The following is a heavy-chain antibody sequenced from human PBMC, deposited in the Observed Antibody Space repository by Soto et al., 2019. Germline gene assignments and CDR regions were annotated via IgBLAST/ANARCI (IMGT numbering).Heavy chain of an antibody. CDR1: GGSIRSYY. Sequence: SETLSLTCTVSGGSIRSYYWTWIRQPPGKGLEWLGYIFYSGSTFYNPSLKSRVTISIHTSKSQFSLQLTAVTAADTAVYYCARGAADTAMVDSWGQGTLVTVSS. CDR3: ARGAADTAMVDS. D-gene: IGHD5-18*01. CDR2: IFYSGST. V-gene: IGHV4-59*01. J-gene: IGHJ4*02.